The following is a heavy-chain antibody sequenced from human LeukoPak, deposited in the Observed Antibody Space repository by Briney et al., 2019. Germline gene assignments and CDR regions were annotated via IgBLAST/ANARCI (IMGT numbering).Heavy chain of an antibody. V-gene: IGHV3-30*02. CDR2: IAHHGNDK. J-gene: IGHJ4*02. CDR3: EKDGSWSCTD. D-gene: IGHD2-8*02. CDR1: GFTFSRSA. Sequence: GGSLRLSCAASGFTFSRSAMHWVRQGPGKGLEWVAYIAHHGNDKYYADSVKGRFTISRDNFKRTLYLQMNSLKPDTAVYYCEKDGSWSCTDWGQGTLVTVSS.